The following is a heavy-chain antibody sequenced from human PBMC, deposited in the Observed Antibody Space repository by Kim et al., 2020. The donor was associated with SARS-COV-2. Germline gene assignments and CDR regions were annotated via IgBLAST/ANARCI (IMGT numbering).Heavy chain of an antibody. Sequence: SETLSLTCTVSGGSISSSSYYWGWIRQPPGKGLEWIGSIYYSGSTYYNPSLKSRVTISVDTSKNQFSLKLSSVTAADTAVYYCAESGGWYSSIGGYNGYWGQGTLVTVSS. V-gene: IGHV4-39*01. CDR2: IYYSGST. D-gene: IGHD6-19*01. J-gene: IGHJ4*02. CDR3: AESGGWYSSIGGYNGY. CDR1: GGSISSSSYY.